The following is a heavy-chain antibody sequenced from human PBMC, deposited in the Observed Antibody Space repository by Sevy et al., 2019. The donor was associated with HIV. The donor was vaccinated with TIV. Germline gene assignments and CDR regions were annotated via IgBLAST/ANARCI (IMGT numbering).Heavy chain of an antibody. CDR2: IYSGGST. Sequence: GGSLRLSCAASGFTVSSNYMSWVRQAPGKGLEWVSVIYSGGSTYYADTVKGRFTISRDNSKNTLYLQMNSLRAEDTAVYYCARGHPHCSGGSCQKYYFDYWGQGPLVTVSS. V-gene: IGHV3-53*01. CDR1: GFTVSSNY. CDR3: ARGHPHCSGGSCQKYYFDY. J-gene: IGHJ4*02. D-gene: IGHD2-15*01.